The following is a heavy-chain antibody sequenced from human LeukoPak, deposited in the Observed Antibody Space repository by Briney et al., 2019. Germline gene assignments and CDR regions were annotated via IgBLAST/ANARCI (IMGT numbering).Heavy chain of an antibody. CDR3: ARVWDGYSGEDY. CDR1: GFTFSSYS. V-gene: IGHV3-21*01. CDR2: ISSSSSYI. Sequence: PGGSLRLSCAASGFTFSSYSMNWVRQAPGKGLEWVSSISSSSSYIYYADSVKDRFTISRDNAKNSLYLQMNSLRAEDTAVYYCARVWDGYSGEDYWGQGTLVTVSS. D-gene: IGHD5-18*01. J-gene: IGHJ4*02.